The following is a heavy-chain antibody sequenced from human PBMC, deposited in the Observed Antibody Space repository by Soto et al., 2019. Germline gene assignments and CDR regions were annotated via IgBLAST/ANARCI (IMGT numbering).Heavy chain of an antibody. V-gene: IGHV3-23*01. CDR1: RFIFSDYA. J-gene: IGHJ5*01. CDR2: IGGGNTDR. D-gene: IGHD1-26*01. Sequence: DVQLLESGGGMVQPGGSLTLSCAASRFIFSDYAMNWVRQAPGKRLEWVSSIGGGNTDRYYADSVKGRFIISRDNSKNTMYLQMNSLRDDDTAVYYCAKDAVSYNGKWVWFDSWGQGTPVSVSS. CDR3: AKDAVSYNGKWVWFDS.